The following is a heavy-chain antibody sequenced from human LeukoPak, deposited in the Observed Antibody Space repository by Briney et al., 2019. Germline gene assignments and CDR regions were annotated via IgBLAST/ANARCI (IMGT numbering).Heavy chain of an antibody. Sequence: ASVKVSCKASGYTFNGYYIHWVRQAPGQGLEWMGWINPNSGGTNYAQKFQDRVTMTRDTSISTAYMELSRLTSDDTATYYCARGKSNLVALNRLDPWGQGTLVTVSS. CDR1: GYTFNGYY. CDR3: ARGKSNLVALNRLDP. V-gene: IGHV1-2*02. CDR2: INPNSGGT. J-gene: IGHJ5*02. D-gene: IGHD5-24*01.